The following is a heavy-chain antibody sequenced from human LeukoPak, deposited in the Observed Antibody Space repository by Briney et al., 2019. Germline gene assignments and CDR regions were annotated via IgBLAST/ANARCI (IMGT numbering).Heavy chain of an antibody. CDR1: GFSFSNFW. V-gene: IGHV3-7*04. D-gene: IGHD3-10*01. J-gene: IGHJ4*02. CDR3: ARGDDSSGDQ. Sequence: GGSLRLSCPVSGFSFSNFWMSWVRQAPGRGLEWVANIHPEGNEKYHVESVKGRFTISRDNTKNILFLQMNGLRVEDTAVYYCARGDDSSGDQWGQGTLVTVSS. CDR2: IHPEGNEK.